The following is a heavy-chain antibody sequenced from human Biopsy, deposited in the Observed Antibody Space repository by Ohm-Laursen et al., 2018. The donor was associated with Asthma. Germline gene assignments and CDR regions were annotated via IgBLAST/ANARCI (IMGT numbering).Heavy chain of an antibody. V-gene: IGHV3-23*01. J-gene: IGHJ4*02. Sequence: SLRLSCAASGFTFSRHALHWVRQAPGKGLEWVSAISGSGGSTHYADSVKGRFTISRDNSKNTLYLQMNSLRAEDTAVYYCATFPYGDYLPLDYWGQGTLVTVSS. CDR1: GFTFSRHA. D-gene: IGHD4-17*01. CDR3: ATFPYGDYLPLDY. CDR2: ISGSGGST.